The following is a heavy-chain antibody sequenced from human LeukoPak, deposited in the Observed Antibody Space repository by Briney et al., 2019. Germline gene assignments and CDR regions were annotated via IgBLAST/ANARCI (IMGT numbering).Heavy chain of an antibody. CDR3: ARGRLGRRYSSRPTNWFDP. J-gene: IGHJ5*02. D-gene: IGHD6-13*01. V-gene: IGHV4-34*01. CDR2: INHSGST. Sequence: SETLSLTCAVYGGSFSGYYWSWIRQPPGKGLEWIGEINHSGSTNYNPSLKSRVTISLDTSKNQFSLKLSSVTAADTAVYYCARGRLGRRYSSRPTNWFDPWGQGTLVTVSS. CDR1: GGSFSGYY.